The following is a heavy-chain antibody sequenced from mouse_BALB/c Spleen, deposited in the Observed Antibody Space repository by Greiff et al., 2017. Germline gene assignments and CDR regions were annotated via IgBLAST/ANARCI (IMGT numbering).Heavy chain of an antibody. CDR1: GFSLTSYG. J-gene: IGHJ4*01. V-gene: IGHV2-4-1*01. D-gene: IGHD2-4*01. CDR2: IWSGGST. CDR3: ARNMITTRLDAMDY. Sequence: VMLVESGPGLVQPSQSLSITCTVSGFSLTSYGVHWVRQSPGKGLEWLGVIWSGGSTDYNAAFISRLSISKDNSKSQVFFKMNSLQADDTAIYYCARNMITTRLDAMDYWGQGTSVTVSS.